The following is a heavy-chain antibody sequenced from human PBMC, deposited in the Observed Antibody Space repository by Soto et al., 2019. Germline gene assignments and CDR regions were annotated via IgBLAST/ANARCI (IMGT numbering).Heavy chain of an antibody. V-gene: IGHV3-23*01. J-gene: IGHJ6*02. D-gene: IGHD3-22*01. Sequence: EVQLLESGGDLIQPGGSLRLSCAASGFTFSSYAMHWVRQAPGKGLEWVSVISASDDSTYYAESVKGRFTISRDNSKNTLYLQMNSLRAEDTAVYYCAKDVYYDFYGMDVWGQGTTVTVSS. CDR1: GFTFSSYA. CDR3: AKDVYYDFYGMDV. CDR2: ISASDDST.